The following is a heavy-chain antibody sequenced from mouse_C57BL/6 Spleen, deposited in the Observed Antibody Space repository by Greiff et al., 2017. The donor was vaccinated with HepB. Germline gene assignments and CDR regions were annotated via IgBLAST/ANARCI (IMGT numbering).Heavy chain of an antibody. CDR3: ACLYYYGSSHYFDY. J-gene: IGHJ2*01. CDR2: IDPSDSYT. D-gene: IGHD1-1*01. V-gene: IGHV1-59*01. Sequence: QVQLQQPGAELVRPGPSVKLSCKASGYTFTSYWMHWVKQRPGQGLEWIGVIDPSDSYTNYNQKFKGKATLTVDTSSSTAYMQLSSLTSEDSAVYYCACLYYYGSSHYFDYWGQGTTLTVSS. CDR1: GYTFTSYW.